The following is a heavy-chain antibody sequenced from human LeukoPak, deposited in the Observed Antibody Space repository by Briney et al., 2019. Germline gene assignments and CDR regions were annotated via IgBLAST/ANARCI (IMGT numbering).Heavy chain of an antibody. D-gene: IGHD2/OR15-2a*01. CDR3: ASDRSMSGPPFSNWFDP. J-gene: IGHJ5*02. CDR1: GFTFSDYY. V-gene: IGHV3-7*01. Sequence: PGGSLRLSCAASGFTFSDYYMGWIRQAPGKGLEWVANIRQDGSEKYYVDSVEGRFTISRDSAKNSLYLQMNSLRGEDAAVYYCASDRSMSGPPFSNWFDPWGQGTLVSVSS. CDR2: IRQDGSEK.